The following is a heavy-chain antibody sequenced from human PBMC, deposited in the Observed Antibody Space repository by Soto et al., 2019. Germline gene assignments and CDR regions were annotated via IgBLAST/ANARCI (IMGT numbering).Heavy chain of an antibody. Sequence: QITLKESGPTLVKPTQTLTLTCTFSGFSLGTSGVAVGWIRQPPGKTLEWLALIYWDDDKRYSPFLKSRLTITKDTSNNQVVLTLTNMYPVDTATYYCAHRGKTTTTTYFFDHWGQGTLVTVSS. D-gene: IGHD1-1*01. CDR2: IYWDDDK. CDR3: AHRGKTTTTTYFFDH. CDR1: GFSLGTSGVA. J-gene: IGHJ4*02. V-gene: IGHV2-5*02.